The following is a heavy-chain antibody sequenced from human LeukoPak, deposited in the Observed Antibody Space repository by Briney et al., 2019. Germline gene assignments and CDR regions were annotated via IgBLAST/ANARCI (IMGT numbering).Heavy chain of an antibody. J-gene: IGHJ6*03. CDR1: GGSISSYY. CDR3: ARDAIPTFSGYYYYYYMDV. Sequence: PSETLSLTCTVSGGSISSYYWSWIRQPAGKGLEWIGRIYTSGSTNYNPSLKSRVTMSVDTSKNQFSLKLSSVTAADTAVHYCARDAIPTFSGYYYYYYMDVWGKGTTVTVSS. D-gene: IGHD2/OR15-2a*01. V-gene: IGHV4-4*07. CDR2: IYTSGST.